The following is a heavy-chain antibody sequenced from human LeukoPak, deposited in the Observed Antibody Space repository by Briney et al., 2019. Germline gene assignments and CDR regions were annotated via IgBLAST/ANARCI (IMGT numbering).Heavy chain of an antibody. CDR1: GFTFSSHA. D-gene: IGHD4-17*01. CDR3: ARDLNGALDY. J-gene: IGHJ4*02. Sequence: GGSLRLSCSVSGFTFSSHAMHWVRQAPGKGLEWVAVISYDGSNKYYADSVKGRFTISRDNSKNTLYLQMNSLRAEDTAVYYCARDLNGALDYWGQGTLVTVSS. V-gene: IGHV3-30-3*01. CDR2: ISYDGSNK.